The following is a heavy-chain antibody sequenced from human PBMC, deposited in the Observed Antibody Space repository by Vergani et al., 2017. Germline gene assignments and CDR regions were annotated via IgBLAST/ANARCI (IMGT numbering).Heavy chain of an antibody. J-gene: IGHJ4*02. CDR2: INTYNANT. D-gene: IGHD6-19*01. V-gene: IGHV1-18*04. CDR1: GYTFTSYG. CDR3: VRPSYRRGWHPYYFDY. Sequence: QVQLVQSAAELKKPGASVKVSCKASGYTFTSYGLSWVRQAPGQGLEWMGWINTYNANTNYAQKLQGRVTMTTDTSTSTAYMDLRSLRSDDTAVYYCVRPSYRRGWHPYYFDYWGKGTLVTVSS.